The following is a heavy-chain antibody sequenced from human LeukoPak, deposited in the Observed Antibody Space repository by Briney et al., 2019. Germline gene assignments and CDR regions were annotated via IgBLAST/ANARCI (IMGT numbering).Heavy chain of an antibody. CDR1: GFTFDKYV. D-gene: IGHD3-3*01. CDR2: ISGGGDSA. Sequence: GGSLGLSCAASGFTFDKYVMSWVRQAPGKGLEWVSGISGGGDSAYYADSVKGRFTISRDNSKNTVYLQMNSLRAEDTALYYCARDITYYDFWSAFDSWGQGTLVTVSS. V-gene: IGHV3-23*01. J-gene: IGHJ4*02. CDR3: ARDITYYDFWSAFDS.